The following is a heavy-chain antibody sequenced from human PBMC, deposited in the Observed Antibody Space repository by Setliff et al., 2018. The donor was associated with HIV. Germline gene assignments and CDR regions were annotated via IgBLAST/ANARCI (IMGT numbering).Heavy chain of an antibody. CDR1: GGSFSGYY. J-gene: IGHJ4*02. V-gene: IGHV4-34*01. CDR2: INHRGST. CDR3: ARESPSSSWFYFDF. D-gene: IGHD6-13*01. Sequence: SETLSLTCAVYGGSFSGYYWSWIRQPPGKVLEWIGEINHRGSTNYNPSLKSRVTVSVDTSKHQFSLKLGSVTAADTAVYYCARESPSSSWFYFDFWGQGTLVTVSS.